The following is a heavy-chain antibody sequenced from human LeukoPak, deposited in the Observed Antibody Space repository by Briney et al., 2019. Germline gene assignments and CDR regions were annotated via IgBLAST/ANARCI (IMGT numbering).Heavy chain of an antibody. CDR3: ARAHYYGSGSYVSHFDY. V-gene: IGHV4-34*01. Sequence: SETLSLTCAVYGGAFSGYYWSWIRQPPGKGLEWMGEINHSGSTNYNPSLKSRATISVDTSKNQFSMKLSSVAAAETAVYCCARAHYYGSGSYVSHFDYWGQRTMVTV. CDR2: INHSGST. D-gene: IGHD3-10*01. CDR1: GGAFSGYY. J-gene: IGHJ4*02.